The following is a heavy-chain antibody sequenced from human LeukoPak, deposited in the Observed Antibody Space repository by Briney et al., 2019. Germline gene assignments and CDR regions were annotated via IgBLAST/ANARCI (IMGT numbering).Heavy chain of an antibody. D-gene: IGHD3-22*01. CDR1: GFTFSGYW. CDR2: LNSDGSST. V-gene: IGHV3-74*01. CDR3: ASLDYYDSSGYYYRAFDI. Sequence: GGYLRLYCAASGFTFSGYWMHWLRQAPGKGLVWVSRLNSDGSSTSYADSVKGRFTISSDKAKNTLYLQMNSLRAEDTAVYYCASLDYYDSSGYYYRAFDIWGQGTMVTVSS. J-gene: IGHJ3*02.